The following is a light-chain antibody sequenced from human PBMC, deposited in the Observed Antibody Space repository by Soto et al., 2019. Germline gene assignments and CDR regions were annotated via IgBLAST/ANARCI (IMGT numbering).Light chain of an antibody. CDR2: WAS. Sequence: DIVMTQSPDSLAVSLGERATINCKSSQSVLYSSNNKNYLAWYQQKPGQPPKLLIYWASTRESGVPDRFSGSGSGTDFTLTISSLQAEDVAVYYCQQYCSAPLTFCGGTKVEIK. J-gene: IGKJ4*01. V-gene: IGKV4-1*01. CDR1: QSVLYSSNNKNY. CDR3: QQYCSAPLT.